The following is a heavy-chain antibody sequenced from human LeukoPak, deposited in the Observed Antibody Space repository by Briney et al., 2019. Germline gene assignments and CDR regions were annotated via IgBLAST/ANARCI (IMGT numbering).Heavy chain of an antibody. CDR1: GYTFTGQY. Sequence: GASVKVSCKASGYTFTGQYIHWVRQAPGQGLEWMGWINSNSGGTNYAQKFQGRVTMTRDTSITTTYMELSRLRSDDTAVYYCARVVTTTWNSYTGWFDPWGQGTLVTVSS. J-gene: IGHJ5*02. V-gene: IGHV1-2*02. D-gene: IGHD4-11*01. CDR3: ARVVTTTWNSYTGWFDP. CDR2: INSNSGGT.